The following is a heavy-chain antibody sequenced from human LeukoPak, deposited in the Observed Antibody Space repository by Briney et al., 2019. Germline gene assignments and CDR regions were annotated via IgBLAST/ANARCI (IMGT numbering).Heavy chain of an antibody. CDR2: IYSSGST. CDR1: GGSISSSGYY. J-gene: IGHJ4*02. D-gene: IGHD1-26*01. V-gene: IGHV4-39*01. CDR3: ARTDGVGATTY. Sequence: PSETLSLTCTVSGGSISSSGYYWGWLRPPPGKELEWIVSIYSSGSTYYNPSLNSRVTISVATSKNQFSLKLSSVTAADTAMYYCARTDGVGATTYWGQGTLVTVSS.